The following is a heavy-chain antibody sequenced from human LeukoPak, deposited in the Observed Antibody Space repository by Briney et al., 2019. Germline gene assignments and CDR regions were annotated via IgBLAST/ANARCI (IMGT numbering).Heavy chain of an antibody. CDR1: GGSISSYY. J-gene: IGHJ4*02. V-gene: IGHV4-59*01. Sequence: SETLSLTCTVSGGSISSYYWSWIRQPPGKGLEWVGYIYYSGSTNYNPSLKSRVTISVDTSKNQFSLKLSSVTAADTAVYYCARGGSGSYYAIDYWGQGTLVTVSS. D-gene: IGHD3-10*01. CDR2: IYYSGST. CDR3: ARGGSGSYYAIDY.